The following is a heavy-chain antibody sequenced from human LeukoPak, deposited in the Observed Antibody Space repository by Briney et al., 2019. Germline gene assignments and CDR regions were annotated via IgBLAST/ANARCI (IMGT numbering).Heavy chain of an antibody. CDR2: IYYSGST. V-gene: IGHV4-59*01. J-gene: IGHJ4*02. Sequence: SETLSLTCTVSGGSISSYYWSWIRQPPGKGLEWIGYIYYSGSTNYNPSLKSRVTISVDTSKNQFSLKLSSVTAADTAVYYCARGNTAMVLPFDYWGQGTLVTVSS. D-gene: IGHD5-18*01. CDR1: GGSISSYY. CDR3: ARGNTAMVLPFDY.